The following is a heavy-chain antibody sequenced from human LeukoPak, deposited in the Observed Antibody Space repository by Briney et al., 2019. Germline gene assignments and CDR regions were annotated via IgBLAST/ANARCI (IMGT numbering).Heavy chain of an antibody. J-gene: IGHJ4*02. Sequence: GGSLRLSCAASGFTVSSNYMSWVRQAPGKGLEWVSVIYSGGSTYYADSVKGRFTISRDNSKNTLYLQMNSLRAEDTAVYYCAREDKSGWYNYWGQGTLVTVSS. D-gene: IGHD6-19*01. CDR1: GFTVSSNY. CDR2: IYSGGST. CDR3: AREDKSGWYNY. V-gene: IGHV3-53*01.